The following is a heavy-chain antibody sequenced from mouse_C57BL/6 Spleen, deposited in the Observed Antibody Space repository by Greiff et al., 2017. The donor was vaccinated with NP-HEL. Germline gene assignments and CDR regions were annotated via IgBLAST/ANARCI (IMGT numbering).Heavy chain of an antibody. Sequence: VQLQQSGAELMKPGASVKLSCKATGYTFTGYWIEWVKQRPGHGLEWIGEILPGSGSTNYNEKFKGKATFTADTPSNTAYMQLSSLTTEDSAIYYCARPYGSSRFAYWGQGTLVTVSA. D-gene: IGHD1-1*01. CDR1: GYTFTGYW. J-gene: IGHJ3*01. CDR2: ILPGSGST. CDR3: ARPYGSSRFAY. V-gene: IGHV1-9*01.